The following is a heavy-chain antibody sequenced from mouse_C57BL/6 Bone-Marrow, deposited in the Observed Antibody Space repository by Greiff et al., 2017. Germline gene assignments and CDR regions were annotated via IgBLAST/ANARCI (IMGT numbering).Heavy chain of an antibody. Sequence: SGPELVKPGASVKISCKASGYAFSSSWMNWVKQRPGKGLEWIGRIYPGDGDPNYNGKFKGKATLTADKSSSTAYMQLSSLTSEDSAVYFCAGGYYLAYWGQGTLVTVSA. D-gene: IGHD2-3*01. J-gene: IGHJ3*01. CDR2: IYPGDGDP. CDR3: AGGYYLAY. V-gene: IGHV1-82*01. CDR1: GYAFSSSW.